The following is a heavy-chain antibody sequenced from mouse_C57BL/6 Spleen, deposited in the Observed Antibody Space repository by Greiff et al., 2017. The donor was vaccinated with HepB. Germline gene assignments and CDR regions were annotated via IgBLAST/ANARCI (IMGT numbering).Heavy chain of an antibody. CDR3: ARSSYREGYFGV. Sequence: VQLQESGPELVKPGASVKISCKASGYAFSSSWMNWVKQRPGKGLEWIGRIYPGDGDTNYNGKFKGKAKLTADKSSSTAYMQLSSLASEDSAVYFCARSSYREGYFGVWGTGATVTVAS. CDR2: IYPGDGDT. V-gene: IGHV1-82*01. D-gene: IGHD2-14*01. J-gene: IGHJ1*03. CDR1: GYAFSSSW.